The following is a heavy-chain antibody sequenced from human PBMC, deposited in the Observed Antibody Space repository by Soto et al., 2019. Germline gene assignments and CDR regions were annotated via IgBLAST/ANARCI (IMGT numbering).Heavy chain of an antibody. V-gene: IGHV3-7*01. CDR2: IKQDGSEQ. CDR3: ARDLYSGYVSDY. J-gene: IGHJ4*02. D-gene: IGHD5-12*01. CDR1: GFTFSSYW. Sequence: GGSLRLSCAASGFTFSSYWMNWVRRAPGKGLEWVANIKQDGSEQFYVDSVKGRFTISRDNAKNSLYLQMNSLRAEDTAVYYCARDLYSGYVSDYWGQGTLVTVSS.